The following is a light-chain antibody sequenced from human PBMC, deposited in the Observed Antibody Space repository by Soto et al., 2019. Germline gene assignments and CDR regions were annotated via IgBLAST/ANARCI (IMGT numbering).Light chain of an antibody. Sequence: QSVLTQPPSVSAAPGQKVTISCSGRSSNMGKNFVSWYQHFQGTAPKLLIFEDDKRRSGIPDRFSGSKSGTSATLAITGLQTGDEAEDHCASWDSSLVTMVFGGGTTLTVL. J-gene: IGLJ3*02. CDR3: ASWDSSLVTMV. CDR1: SSNMGKNF. V-gene: IGLV1-51*02. CDR2: EDD.